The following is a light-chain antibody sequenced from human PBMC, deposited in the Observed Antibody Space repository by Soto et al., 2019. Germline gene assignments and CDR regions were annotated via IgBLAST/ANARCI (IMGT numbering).Light chain of an antibody. Sequence: QSALTQPPSVSGSPGQSVTISCTGTSSDVGSYNRVSWYQQPPGTAPKLMIYEVSNRPSGVPDRFSGSKSGNTASLTISGLQAEDEADYYCSLYTSSSCYVFGTGTKVTVL. CDR1: SSDVGSYNR. CDR3: SLYTSSSCYV. J-gene: IGLJ1*01. CDR2: EVS. V-gene: IGLV2-18*01.